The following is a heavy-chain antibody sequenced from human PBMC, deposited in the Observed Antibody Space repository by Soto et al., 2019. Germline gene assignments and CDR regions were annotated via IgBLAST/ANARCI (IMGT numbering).Heavy chain of an antibody. Sequence: QVQLQQWGAGLLKPSETLSLTCVVYGGSLSGYYWSWIRQPPGKGLEWIGEIKDGGLTNYSPSLKSRATISADTPTNQFSLKLHSVTAADRAVYYCARGQEGVVATHWDQGTLVTVSS. J-gene: IGHJ4*02. CDR2: IKDGGLT. D-gene: IGHD5-12*01. CDR1: GGSLSGYY. V-gene: IGHV4-34*01. CDR3: ARGQEGVVATH.